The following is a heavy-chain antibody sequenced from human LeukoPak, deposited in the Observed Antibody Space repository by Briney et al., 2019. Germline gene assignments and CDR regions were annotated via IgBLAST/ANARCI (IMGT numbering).Heavy chain of an antibody. Sequence: TLSLTCAVSGGSISSGGESWRSIRQPRGRGLEWFGYIYHSGSTYYNPSLTSRVTISVDRSTNQFSLKLSSVTAADTAVYSGARVLGKGYYYDSSGYSSVWFDPWGQGTLVTVSS. D-gene: IGHD3-22*01. CDR1: GGSISSGGES. CDR2: IYHSGST. V-gene: IGHV4-30-2*01. CDR3: ARVLGKGYYYDSSGYSSVWFDP. J-gene: IGHJ5*02.